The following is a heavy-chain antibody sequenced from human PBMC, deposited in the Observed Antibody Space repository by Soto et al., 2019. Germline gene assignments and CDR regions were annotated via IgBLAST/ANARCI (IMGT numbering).Heavy chain of an antibody. CDR1: GGSFSGYY. D-gene: IGHD3-10*01. J-gene: IGHJ6*04. Sequence: QVQLQQWGAGLLKPSETLSLTCAVYGGSFSGYYWSWIRQPPGKGLEWIGEINHSGSTNYNPSLKSRVNISVDTSKNQFSLKLSSVTAADTAVYYCARGLGGLLWFGEFGVWGKGTTVTVSS. CDR2: INHSGST. V-gene: IGHV4-34*01. CDR3: ARGLGGLLWFGEFGV.